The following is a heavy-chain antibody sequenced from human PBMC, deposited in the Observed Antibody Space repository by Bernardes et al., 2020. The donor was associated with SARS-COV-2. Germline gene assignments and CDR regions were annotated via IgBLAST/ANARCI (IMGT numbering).Heavy chain of an antibody. V-gene: IGHV4-31*03. CDR3: ARERYCSGGTCSRGFDY. CDR2: IYYSRRT. CDR1: GGSISTDDHY. D-gene: IGHD2-15*01. Sequence: TLSLTCNVSGGSISTDDHYWSWVRQHPEKGLEWIGYIYYSRRTSYNPSLKSRVSIGIDPSENQFSLKLSSATAADTAMYFCARERYCSGGTCSRGFDYWGKGIVVTVSA. J-gene: IGHJ4*02.